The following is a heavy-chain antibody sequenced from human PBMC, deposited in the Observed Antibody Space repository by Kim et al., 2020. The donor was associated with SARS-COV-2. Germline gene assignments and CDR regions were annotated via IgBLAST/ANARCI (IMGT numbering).Heavy chain of an antibody. Sequence: SHPPLKSRVTISVETSKIQFSLKLSSVTAADTAVYYWARGRRVRGRPIDYWGQGTLVTVSS. D-gene: IGHD3-10*01. CDR3: ARGRRVRGRPIDY. J-gene: IGHJ4*02. V-gene: IGHV4-34*01.